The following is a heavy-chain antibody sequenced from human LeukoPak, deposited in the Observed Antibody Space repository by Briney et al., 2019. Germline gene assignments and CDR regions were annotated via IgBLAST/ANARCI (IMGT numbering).Heavy chain of an antibody. CDR1: GYTFTGHY. CDR3: ARAFFNSGFDY. CDR2: INPNSGGT. D-gene: IGHD3-3*02. V-gene: IGHV1-2*02. J-gene: IGHJ4*02. Sequence: ASVKVSCKASGYTFTGHYVHWLRQAPGQGLTWMGWINPNSGGTDYAQQYQGRVTLTRDTSITTVYMELSSLTPDDSAVYYCARAFFNSGFDYWGQGTLVTVSS.